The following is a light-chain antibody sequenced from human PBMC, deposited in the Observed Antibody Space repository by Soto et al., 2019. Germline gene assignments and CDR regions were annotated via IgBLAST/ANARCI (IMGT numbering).Light chain of an antibody. Sequence: DIGMTQSPDSLAVSLGERATINCKSSQSVLYNSDNKNYLAWYQQKAGQPPKLLIYWASTRDSGVPDRFSGSGSGADFTLTINNLQAEDVAVYYCQQYYTTLSFGGGTKVEIK. J-gene: IGKJ4*01. V-gene: IGKV4-1*01. CDR1: QSVLYNSDNKNY. CDR2: WAS. CDR3: QQYYTTLS.